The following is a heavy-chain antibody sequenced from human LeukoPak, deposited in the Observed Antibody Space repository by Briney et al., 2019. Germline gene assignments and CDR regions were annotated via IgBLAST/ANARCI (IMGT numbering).Heavy chain of an antibody. CDR1: GGSISSYY. CDR3: ARQLTVVTHWYFDL. D-gene: IGHD4-23*01. V-gene: IGHV4-59*08. CDR2: IYYSGST. J-gene: IGHJ2*01. Sequence: SETLSLTCTVSGGSISSYYWSWIRQPPGKGLEWIGYIYYSGSTNYNPSLKSRVTISVDTSKNQFSLKLSSVTAADTAVYYCARQLTVVTHWYFDLWGRGTLVTVSS.